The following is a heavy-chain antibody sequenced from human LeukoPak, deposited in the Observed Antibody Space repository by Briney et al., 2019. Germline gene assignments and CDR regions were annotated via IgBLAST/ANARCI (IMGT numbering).Heavy chain of an antibody. J-gene: IGHJ5*02. CDR3: ARGVRGENWFDP. D-gene: IGHD3-10*01. V-gene: IGHV4-30-2*01. CDR2: IYHSGST. Sequence: KSSETLSLTCTVSGGSISSGGYYWSWIRQPPGKGLEWIGYIYHSGSTYYNPSLKSRVTISVDRSKNQFSLKLSSVTAADTAVYYCARGVRGENWFDPWGQGTLVTVSS. CDR1: GGSISSGGYY.